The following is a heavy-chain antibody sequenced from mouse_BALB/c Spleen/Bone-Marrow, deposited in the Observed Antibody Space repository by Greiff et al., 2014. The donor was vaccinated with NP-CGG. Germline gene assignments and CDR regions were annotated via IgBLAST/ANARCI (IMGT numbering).Heavy chain of an antibody. V-gene: IGHV1S81*02. D-gene: IGHD2-14*01. J-gene: IGHJ4*01. CDR3: TRREYYRYDRAMDY. CDR2: INPSNGGT. Sequence: VKLVESGAELVKPGASVKLSCKASGYTFTSYYMYWVKQRPGQGLEWIGEINPSNGGTNFNEKFKSKATLTVDKSSSTAYMRLSSLTSEDSAVYYCTRREYYRYDRAMDYWGQGTSVTVSS. CDR1: GYTFTSYY.